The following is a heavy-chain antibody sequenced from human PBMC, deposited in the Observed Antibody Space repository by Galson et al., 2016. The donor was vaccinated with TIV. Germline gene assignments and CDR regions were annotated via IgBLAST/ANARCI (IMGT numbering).Heavy chain of an antibody. CDR3: ATAAWFPGLSLDS. CDR2: FDPEAGRT. Sequence: SVKVSCKVSGDSLSEIAMHWVRQAPGKGLEWMGGFDPEAGRTIYAQKFHGRVTVTEGTATDTAYMELNNLRPDDTAVYDCATAAWFPGLSLDSWGQGTLVTVSS. CDR1: GDSLSEIA. J-gene: IGHJ4*02. D-gene: IGHD3-22*01. V-gene: IGHV1-24*01.